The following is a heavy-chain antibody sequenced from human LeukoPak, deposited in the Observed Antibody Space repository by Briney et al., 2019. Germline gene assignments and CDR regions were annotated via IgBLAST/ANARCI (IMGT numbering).Heavy chain of an antibody. J-gene: IGHJ6*03. CDR3: ARGSKLPDYYMDV. CDR1: GFTFSSYE. V-gene: IGHV3-48*03. D-gene: IGHD1-14*01. CDR2: ISSSGSSI. Sequence: GGSLRLSCAASGFTFSSYEVNWVRQAPGKGLEWVSYISSSGSSIYYADSVKGRFTISRDNAKNSLYLQMNSLRAEDTAVYYCARGSKLPDYYMDVWGKGTTVTVSS.